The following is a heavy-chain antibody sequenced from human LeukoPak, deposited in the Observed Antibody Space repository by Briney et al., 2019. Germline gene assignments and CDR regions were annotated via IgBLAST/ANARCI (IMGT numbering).Heavy chain of an antibody. V-gene: IGHV4-39*07. Sequence: SETLSLTCTVSGGSISSSSYYWGWIRQPPGKGLEWIGSIYYSGSTYYNPSLKSRFTISVDTSKNQFSLKLSSVTAAATAVYYCAVYCSGGSCYLTFDYWGQGTLVTVSS. J-gene: IGHJ4*02. D-gene: IGHD2-15*01. CDR2: IYYSGST. CDR1: GGSISSSSYY. CDR3: AVYCSGGSCYLTFDY.